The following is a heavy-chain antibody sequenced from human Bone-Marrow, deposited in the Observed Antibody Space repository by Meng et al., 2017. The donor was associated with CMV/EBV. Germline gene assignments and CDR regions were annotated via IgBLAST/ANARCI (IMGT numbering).Heavy chain of an antibody. CDR3: ARDQGGSYYLDY. D-gene: IGHD1-26*01. CDR2: ISYDGSNK. V-gene: IGHV3-30-3*01. CDR1: GFTCNTHW. J-gene: IGHJ4*02. Sequence: AAAGFTCNTHWMRWVRQAPGKGVEWVAVISYDGSNKYYADSVRGRFTISRDNSKNTLYLQMNSLRAEDTAVYYCARDQGGSYYLDYWGQGTLVTVSS.